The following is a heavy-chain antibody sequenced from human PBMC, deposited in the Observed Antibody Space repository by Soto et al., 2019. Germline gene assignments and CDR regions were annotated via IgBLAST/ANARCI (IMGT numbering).Heavy chain of an antibody. J-gene: IGHJ6*02. Sequence: EVPLMESGGGLTQPGGSLRLSCDTTEFTVSNNYMSWVRQAPGKGLEWVSVIYSSGRTKYADSVKGRFTLSRDDSKNTLYLQMNSLRVEDTAVYYCAKSPGRLDDYDYGMDVWGQATTVIVSS. CDR2: IYSSGRT. CDR1: EFTVSNNY. V-gene: IGHV3-53*01. CDR3: AKSPGRLDDYDYGMDV. D-gene: IGHD3-10*01.